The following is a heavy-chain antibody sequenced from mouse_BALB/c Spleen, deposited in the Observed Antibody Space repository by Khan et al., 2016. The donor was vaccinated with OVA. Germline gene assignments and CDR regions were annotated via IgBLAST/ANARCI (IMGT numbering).Heavy chain of an antibody. CDR3: ARITCYDWSY. D-gene: IGHD2-12*01. CDR1: GFNIKDTY. V-gene: IGHV14-3*02. J-gene: IGHJ3*01. Sequence: VQLKQSGAELVKPGASVKLSCTTSGFNIKDTYIHWVKQRPEQGLVWIGRIDPANGYTNFDPRFRGKATITTDTSSNTAYRQLSSLTSKDTSVYYCARITCYDWSYWGQGTLVTVSS. CDR2: IDPANGYT.